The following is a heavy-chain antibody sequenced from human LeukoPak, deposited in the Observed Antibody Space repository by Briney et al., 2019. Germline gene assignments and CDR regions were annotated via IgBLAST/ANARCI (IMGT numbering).Heavy chain of an antibody. J-gene: IGHJ6*04. Sequence: GGSLTLSCAASRFTFSDYYMSWMPQAPGKGLVWVSYISSSSSYTNYAVSVKGRFTISRDNAKNSLYLQMNSLRAEDTAVYYCARDYDILTGYHDYGMDVWGKGTTVTVSS. CDR2: ISSSSSYT. CDR1: RFTFSDYY. D-gene: IGHD3-9*01. V-gene: IGHV3-11*06. CDR3: ARDYDILTGYHDYGMDV.